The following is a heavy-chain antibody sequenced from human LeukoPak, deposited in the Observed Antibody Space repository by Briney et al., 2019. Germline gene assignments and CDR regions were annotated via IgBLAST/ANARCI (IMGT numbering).Heavy chain of an antibody. CDR3: ASLYGGSFLH. CDR2: INQVGSEM. D-gene: IGHD1-26*01. V-gene: IGHV3-7*01. CDR1: GFTFSSHW. J-gene: IGHJ4*02. Sequence: GGSLRLSCAASGFTFSSHWMTWVRQAPGKGLEWVAKINQVGSEMYYVDSVKGRFTISRDNAKNSLSLQMNSLRVEDTAVYYCASLYGGSFLHWGQGILVTVSS.